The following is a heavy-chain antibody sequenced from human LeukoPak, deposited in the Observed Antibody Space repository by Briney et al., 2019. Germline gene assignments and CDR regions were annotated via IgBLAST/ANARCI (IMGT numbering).Heavy chain of an antibody. Sequence: RRASVTVSCKASGYTFTSYGISWVRQAPGQGLEWMGRIIPILGIANYAQKFQGRATITADKSTSTAYMELSSRRSEDTAVYYCARDWVREMATSPGYYYGMDVWGQGTTVTVSS. V-gene: IGHV1-69*04. D-gene: IGHD3-10*01. CDR1: GYTFTSYG. CDR2: IIPILGIA. CDR3: ARDWVREMATSPGYYYGMDV. J-gene: IGHJ6*02.